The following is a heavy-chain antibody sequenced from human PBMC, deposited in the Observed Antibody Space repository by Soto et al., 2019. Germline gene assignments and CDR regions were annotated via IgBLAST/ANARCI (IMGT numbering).Heavy chain of an antibody. CDR3: ARSSVVPQGFDV. D-gene: IGHD3-10*01. CDR1: GFIFTDYG. V-gene: IGHV1-18*04. J-gene: IGHJ3*01. CDR2: INAYNGNI. Sequence: QVQLVQSGAEVKRPGASVKVSCKASGFIFTDYGFSWVRQAPGQGLEWVAWINAYNGNINYAQTFQGRVTVTTETFTSTVYMELRSLRTDDTAVFYCARSSVVPQGFDVWGQGTLVTVAS.